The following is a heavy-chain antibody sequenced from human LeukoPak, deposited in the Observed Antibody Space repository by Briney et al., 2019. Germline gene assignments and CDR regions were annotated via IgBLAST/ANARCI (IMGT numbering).Heavy chain of an antibody. CDR3: ARDPDCSRTSCAQSYAFDI. D-gene: IGHD2-2*01. CDR2: TYFRAKSNI. CDR1: GDSPSVNSAA. Sequence: SQTLSLTRALSGDSPSVNSAASGSVRQSPSRGLEWLGKTYFRAKSNIDSAVSVKSRITIHPDTSQNQFSLQPNSVTPEDTAVYYCARDPDCSRTSCAQSYAFDIWGQGTMVTVSS. V-gene: IGHV6-1*01. J-gene: IGHJ3*02.